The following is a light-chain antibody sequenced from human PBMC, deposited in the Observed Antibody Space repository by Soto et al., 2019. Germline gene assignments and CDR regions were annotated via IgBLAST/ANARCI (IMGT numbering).Light chain of an antibody. Sequence: QSVPTQPASVSGSAGQSITISCSGTMRDVGAYNLVSWYQQHPGTAPKPIIYEVRNRPSGISSRFSGSRSGNTASLTISGLQSEDEGDYYCSAYTARSTLVFGGGTKVTVL. CDR3: SAYTARSTLV. CDR2: EVR. CDR1: MRDVGAYNL. V-gene: IGLV2-14*01. J-gene: IGLJ3*02.